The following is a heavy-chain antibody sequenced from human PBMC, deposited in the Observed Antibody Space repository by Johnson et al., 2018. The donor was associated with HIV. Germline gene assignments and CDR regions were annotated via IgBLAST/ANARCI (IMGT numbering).Heavy chain of an antibody. D-gene: IGHD2-2*02. CDR1: GFTFSSHA. CDR3: ATRDPTYRPGVFDI. V-gene: IGHV3-23*04. Sequence: EVQLVVSGGGLVQPGGSLGLSCAASGFTFSSHAMSWVRQAPGKGLEWVSAISGRGGTTYYADSVKGRFTISRDNSKNTLYLQLNSLRAEDMAVYYCATRDPTYRPGVFDIWGQGTMVTVSS. CDR2: ISGRGGTT. J-gene: IGHJ3*02.